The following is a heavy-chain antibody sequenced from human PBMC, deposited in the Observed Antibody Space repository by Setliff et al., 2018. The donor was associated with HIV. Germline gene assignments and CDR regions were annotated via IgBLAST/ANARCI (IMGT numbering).Heavy chain of an antibody. D-gene: IGHD2-2*01. Sequence: ASVKVSCKASGYTFSAYYMHWVRQAPGQGLEWMGWISAYNGNTNYAQKLQGRVIMTTDTSTSTAYMELRSLRSDDTAMYYCATQRDIVMVPGQGGFDIWAQGTMVTVSS. CDR2: ISAYNGNT. J-gene: IGHJ3*02. CDR1: GYTFSAYY. V-gene: IGHV1-18*04. CDR3: ATQRDIVMVPGQGGFDI.